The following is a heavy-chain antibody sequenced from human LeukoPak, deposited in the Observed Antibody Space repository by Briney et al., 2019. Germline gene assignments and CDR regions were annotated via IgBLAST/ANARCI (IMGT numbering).Heavy chain of an antibody. V-gene: IGHV4-61*05. CDR1: GGSISSSSYY. CDR3: ARQVAYSSSWTTTRQYYFDY. CDR2: IYYSGST. Sequence: PSETLSLTCTVSGGSISSSSYYWGWIRQPPGKGLEWIGYIYYSGSTNYNPSLKSRVTISVDTSKNQFSLKLSSVTAADTAVYYCARQVAYSSSWTTTRQYYFDYWGQGTLVTVSS. D-gene: IGHD6-13*01. J-gene: IGHJ4*02.